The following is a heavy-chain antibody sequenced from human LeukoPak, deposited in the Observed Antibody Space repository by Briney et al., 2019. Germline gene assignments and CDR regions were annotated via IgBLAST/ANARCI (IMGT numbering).Heavy chain of an antibody. CDR1: GYTFTSYY. Sequence: ASVKVSCKASGYTFTSYYMHWVRQAPGQGLEWMGIINPSGGSTSYAQKFQGRVTMTRDTSTSTVYMELSSLRSEDTAVYYCAREYYDILTGSRETADYWGQGTLVTVSS. V-gene: IGHV1-46*01. CDR3: AREYYDILTGSRETADY. CDR2: INPSGGST. J-gene: IGHJ4*02. D-gene: IGHD3-9*01.